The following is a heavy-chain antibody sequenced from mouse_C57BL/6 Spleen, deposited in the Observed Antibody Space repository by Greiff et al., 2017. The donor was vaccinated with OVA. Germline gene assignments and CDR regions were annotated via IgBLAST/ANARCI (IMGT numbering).Heavy chain of an antibody. V-gene: IGHV5-17*01. CDR1: GFTFSDYG. CDR2: ISSGSSTI. CDR3: ARRYGSSYVFAY. D-gene: IGHD1-1*01. J-gene: IGHJ3*01. Sequence: EVKVVESGGGLVKPGGSLKLSCAASGFTFSDYGMHWVRQAPEKGLEWVAHISSGSSTIYYADTVKGRFTISRDNAKNTLFLQMTSLRSEDTARYYCARRYGSSYVFAYWGQGTLVTVSA.